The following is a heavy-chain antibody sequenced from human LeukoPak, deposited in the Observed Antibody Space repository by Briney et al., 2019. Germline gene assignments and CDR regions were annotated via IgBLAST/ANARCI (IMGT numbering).Heavy chain of an antibody. V-gene: IGHV3-23*01. CDR3: AKDRVRFSSRVDAFDI. CDR1: GFTFSSCA. D-gene: IGHD6-13*01. CDR2: IVGSGSST. Sequence: GGSLRLSCAASGFTFSSCAMSWVRQAPGKGLEWVSAIVGSGSSTYYADSVKGRFTISRDNSKNTLNLQMNSLRAEDTAVYYCAKDRVRFSSRVDAFDIWGRGTMVTVSS. J-gene: IGHJ3*02.